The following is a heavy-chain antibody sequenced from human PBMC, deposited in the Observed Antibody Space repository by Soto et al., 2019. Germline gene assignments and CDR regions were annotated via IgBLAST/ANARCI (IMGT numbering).Heavy chain of an antibody. CDR1: GFTFSSYA. D-gene: IGHD6-13*01. Sequence: EVQLLESGGGLVQPGGSLRLSCAASGFTFSSYAMSWVRQAPGKGLEWVSAISGSGGSTYYADSVKGRFTISRDNSKNTLDLKKNSLRAEDTAVYYCAKRSPSAAAGTGFDYWGQGTLVTVSS. CDR3: AKRSPSAAAGTGFDY. V-gene: IGHV3-23*01. CDR2: ISGSGGST. J-gene: IGHJ4*02.